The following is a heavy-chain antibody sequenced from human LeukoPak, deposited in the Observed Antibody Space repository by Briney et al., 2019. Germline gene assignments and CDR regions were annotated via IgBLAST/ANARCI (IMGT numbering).Heavy chain of an antibody. CDR1: GGSISSYY. CDR2: IYYSGST. D-gene: IGHD6-6*01. CDR3: AREPLEYSSSYPSC. Sequence: PSETLSLTCTVSGGSISSYYWSWIRQPPGKGLEWIGYIYYSGSTNYNPSLKSRVTISVDTSKNQFSLKLSSVTAADTAVYYCAREPLEYSSSYPSCWGQGTLVTVSS. V-gene: IGHV4-59*12. J-gene: IGHJ4*02.